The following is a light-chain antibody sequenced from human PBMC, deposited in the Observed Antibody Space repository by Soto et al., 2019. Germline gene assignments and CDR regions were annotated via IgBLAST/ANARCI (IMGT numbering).Light chain of an antibody. V-gene: IGKV1-5*01. CDR2: DVS. J-gene: IGKJ1*01. Sequence: DIQMTQFPSTLSASIGDTITITCRASQSVSGWLAWYPQKPGKAPKLLIYDVSCLRRGVPLRFSGSGSGTEFTLTIVSLQADDFATYYCQQYESYSATFGQGTKVEVE. CDR3: QQYESYSAT. CDR1: QSVSGW.